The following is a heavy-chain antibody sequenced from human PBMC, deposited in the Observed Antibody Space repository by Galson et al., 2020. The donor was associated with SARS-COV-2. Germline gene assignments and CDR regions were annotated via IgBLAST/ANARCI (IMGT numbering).Heavy chain of an antibody. J-gene: IGHJ3*01. CDR2: IYYTGTT. D-gene: IGHD3-9*01. Sequence: ASETLSLTCSVSGGSIGSSYWTWIRQPPGKGLEWIGYIYYTGTTKYNPSLKSRVSISVDTSSNEFSLQLSSVTAADTAVYYCARERGGRKRYFDWQTPMDAFDLWGRGTMVTVSS. V-gene: IGHV4-59*01. CDR1: GGSIGSSY. CDR3: ARERGGRKRYFDWQTPMDAFDL.